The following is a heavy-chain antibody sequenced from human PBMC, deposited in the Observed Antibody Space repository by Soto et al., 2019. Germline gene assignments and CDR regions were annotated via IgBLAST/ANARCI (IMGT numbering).Heavy chain of an antibody. Sequence: WGSLRVSCASSVFTFSSYGMHWVRQAPGKGLEWVAVISYDGSNKYYADSVKGRFTISRDNSKNTLYLQMKSLRAEDTAVYYCAKEEAELRPYYHYGMDVWGQGTPVTVSS. CDR3: AKEEAELRPYYHYGMDV. CDR1: VFTFSSYG. CDR2: ISYDGSNK. D-gene: IGHD1-7*01. J-gene: IGHJ6*01. V-gene: IGHV3-30*18.